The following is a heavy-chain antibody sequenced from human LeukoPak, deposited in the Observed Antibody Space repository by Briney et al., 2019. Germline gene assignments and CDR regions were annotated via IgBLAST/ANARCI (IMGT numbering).Heavy chain of an antibody. D-gene: IGHD2-2*01. Sequence: GGSLRLSCAASGFTFSSYAMHWVRQAPGKGLEWVAVISYDGSNKYYADSVKGRFTISRDNSKNTLYLQMNSLRAEDTAVYYCVRMTREIYCSSTSCYDAFDIWGQGTMVTVSS. V-gene: IGHV3-30-3*01. CDR3: VRMTREIYCSSTSCYDAFDI. CDR1: GFTFSSYA. CDR2: ISYDGSNK. J-gene: IGHJ3*02.